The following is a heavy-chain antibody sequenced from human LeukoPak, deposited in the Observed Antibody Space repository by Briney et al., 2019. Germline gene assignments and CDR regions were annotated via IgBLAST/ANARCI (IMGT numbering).Heavy chain of an antibody. CDR3: ARDLNWETY. CDR2: IKTDGSLV. CDR1: GFTFSNHW. J-gene: IGHJ4*02. V-gene: IGHV3-7*01. D-gene: IGHD7-27*01. Sequence: GGSLRLSCVASGFTFSNHWMTWVRQAPGKGLEWVANIKTDGSLVYYVDSVKGRFTTSRDNAKNSLYLQMNSLRAEDTAVYYCARDLNWETYWGQGTLVTVSS.